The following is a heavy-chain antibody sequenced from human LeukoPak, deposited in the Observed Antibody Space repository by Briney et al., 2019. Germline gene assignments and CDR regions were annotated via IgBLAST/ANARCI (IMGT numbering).Heavy chain of an antibody. D-gene: IGHD5-18*01. J-gene: IGHJ6*03. CDR3: ARDPVYSYGKGPNYYCYMDV. Sequence: GGSLRLSCVASGFTFSSHWMSWVRQAPGKGLEWVANMNQDGSGKYYVDSVKGRFIISRDNAKNSLYLQMYSLRAEDTAVYYCARDPVYSYGKGPNYYCYMDVWGKGTTVTVSS. CDR1: GFTFSSHW. CDR2: MNQDGSGK. V-gene: IGHV3-7*01.